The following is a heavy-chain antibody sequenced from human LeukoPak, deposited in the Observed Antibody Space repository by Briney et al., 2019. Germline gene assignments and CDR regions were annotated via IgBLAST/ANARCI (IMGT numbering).Heavy chain of an antibody. J-gene: IGHJ4*02. V-gene: IGHV3-66*01. Sequence: GGSLRLSCAASGFTVSSNYMSWVRQAPGKGLEWVSLIYSGGNTYYADSVKGRFTISTDNSKNTLYLQMNSLRAEDTAVYYCARDGAVAGTGALDYWGQGTLVTVSS. CDR1: GFTVSSNY. CDR3: ARDGAVAGTGALDY. CDR2: IYSGGNT. D-gene: IGHD6-19*01.